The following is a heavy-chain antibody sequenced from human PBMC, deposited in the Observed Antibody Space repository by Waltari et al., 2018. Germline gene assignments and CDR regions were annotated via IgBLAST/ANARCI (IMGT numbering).Heavy chain of an antibody. CDR3: ARGSQYLYYYYGMDV. Sequence: QVQLQQWGAGLLKPSETLSLTCAVYGGSFSGYYWSWIRQPPGKGLEWIGEINHRGSTNYNPSLKSRVTIAVDTSKNQFSLKLSSVTAADTAVYYCARGSQYLYYYYGMDVWGQGTTVTVSS. J-gene: IGHJ6*02. D-gene: IGHD2-2*01. CDR2: INHRGST. CDR1: GGSFSGYY. V-gene: IGHV4-34*01.